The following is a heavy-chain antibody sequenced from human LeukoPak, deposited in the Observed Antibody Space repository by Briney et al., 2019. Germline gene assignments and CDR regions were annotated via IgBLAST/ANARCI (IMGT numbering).Heavy chain of an antibody. Sequence: PGGSLRLSCTASGFTRSINDRHWLRQATGKGREGVSGVGTVGDKYYADSVRGLFIISREDAKNSVYLQMNSLRAGYTAVYYCARGGKTAMADYWGQGTLVTVSS. D-gene: IGHD5-18*01. CDR1: GFTRSIND. CDR3: ARGGKTAMADY. V-gene: IGHV3-13*01. J-gene: IGHJ4*02. CDR2: VGTVGDK.